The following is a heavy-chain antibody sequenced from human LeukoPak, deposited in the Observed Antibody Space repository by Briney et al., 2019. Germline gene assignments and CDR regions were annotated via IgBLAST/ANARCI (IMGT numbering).Heavy chain of an antibody. Sequence: GESLRLSCAASGFTFNRYSMNWVRQAPGKGLEWVSSISTSSSYIYYADSLKGRFTISRDNARNSLYLHMDSLRAEDTAVYYCARVGATVTGRDAFDIWGQGTIVTVSS. J-gene: IGHJ3*02. D-gene: IGHD4-17*01. CDR3: ARVGATVTGRDAFDI. V-gene: IGHV3-21*01. CDR1: GFTFNRYS. CDR2: ISTSSSYI.